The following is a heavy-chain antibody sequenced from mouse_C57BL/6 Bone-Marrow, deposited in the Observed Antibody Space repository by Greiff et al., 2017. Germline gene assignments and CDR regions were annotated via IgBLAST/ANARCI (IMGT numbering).Heavy chain of an antibody. CDR1: GYTFTSYG. J-gene: IGHJ1*03. CDR2: IYPRSGNT. Sequence: VQLQESGAELARPGASVKLSCKASGYTFTSYGISWVKQRTGQGLEWIGEIYPRSGNTYYNEKFKGKATLTADKSSSTAYMELRSLTSEDSAVYCCTRWGYYYGSSHWYFDVWGTGTTVTVSS. CDR3: TRWGYYYGSSHWYFDV. V-gene: IGHV1-81*01. D-gene: IGHD1-1*01.